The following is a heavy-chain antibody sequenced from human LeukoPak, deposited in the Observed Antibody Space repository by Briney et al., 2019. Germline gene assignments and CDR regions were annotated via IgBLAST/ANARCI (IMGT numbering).Heavy chain of an antibody. CDR2: ISSSSSYI. CDR3: AKGMGLYYDSSGYYYPFDY. V-gene: IGHV3-21*04. D-gene: IGHD3-22*01. Sequence: SGGSLRLSCAASGFTFSSYSMNWVRQAPGKGLEWVSSISSSSSYIYYADSVKGRFTISRDNAKNSLYLQMNSLRAEDTAVYYCAKGMGLYYDSSGYYYPFDYWGQGTLVTVSS. J-gene: IGHJ4*02. CDR1: GFTFSSYS.